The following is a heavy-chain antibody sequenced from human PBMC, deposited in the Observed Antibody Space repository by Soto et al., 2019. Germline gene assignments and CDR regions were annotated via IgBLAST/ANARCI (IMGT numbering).Heavy chain of an antibody. V-gene: IGHV1-18*01. CDR3: ARDLLPMDV. CDR1: GFTFTNSA. CDR2: IRVYNGNT. J-gene: IGHJ6*02. Sequence: GASVTVSCTASGFTFTNSAMQWVRQARGQGLEWIGWIRVYNGNTNYAQKLQGRVTMTTDTSTSTAYMELRSLRSDDTAVYYCARDLLPMDVWGQGTTVTVSS.